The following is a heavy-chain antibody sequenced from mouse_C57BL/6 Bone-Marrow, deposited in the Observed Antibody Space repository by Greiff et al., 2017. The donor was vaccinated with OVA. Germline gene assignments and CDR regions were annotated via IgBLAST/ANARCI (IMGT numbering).Heavy chain of an antibody. J-gene: IGHJ3*01. D-gene: IGHD1-1*01. CDR1: GFTFSDYY. CDR3: ARHKGLLRAWFAY. V-gene: IGHV5-12*01. CDR2: ISNGGGST. Sequence: EVQLVESGGGLVQPGGSLKLSCAASGFTFSDYYMYWVRQTPEKRLEWVAYISNGGGSTYYPDTVKGRFTISRDNAKNTLYLQMSRLKSEDTAMYYCARHKGLLRAWFAYWGQGTLVTVSA.